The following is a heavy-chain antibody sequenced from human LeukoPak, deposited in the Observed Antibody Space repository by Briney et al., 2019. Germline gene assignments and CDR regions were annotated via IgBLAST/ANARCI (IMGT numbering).Heavy chain of an antibody. CDR2: INHSGST. V-gene: IGHV4-34*01. D-gene: IGHD3-16*02. CDR3: ARGLVTYDYVWGSYRYTFDY. Sequence: SETLSLTCAVYGGSFSGCYWSWIRQPPGKGLEWIGEINHSGSTNYNPSLKSRVTISVDTSKNQFSLKLSSVTAADTAVYYCARGLVTYDYVWGSYRYTFDYWGQGTLVTVSS. CDR1: GGSFSGCY. J-gene: IGHJ4*02.